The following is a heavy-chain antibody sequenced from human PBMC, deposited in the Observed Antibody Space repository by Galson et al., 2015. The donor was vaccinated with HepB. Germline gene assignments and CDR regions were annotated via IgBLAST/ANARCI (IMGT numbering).Heavy chain of an antibody. CDR1: GFTFGDYA. V-gene: IGHV3-49*03. Sequence: SLRLSCAASGFTFGDYAMSWFRQAPGKGLEWVGFIRSKAYGGTTEYAASVKGRFTISRDDSKSIAYLQMNSLKTEDTAVYYCTSHRLEWELLSGDYWGQGTLVTVSS. J-gene: IGHJ4*02. D-gene: IGHD1-26*01. CDR3: TSHRLEWELLSGDY. CDR2: IRSKAYGGTT.